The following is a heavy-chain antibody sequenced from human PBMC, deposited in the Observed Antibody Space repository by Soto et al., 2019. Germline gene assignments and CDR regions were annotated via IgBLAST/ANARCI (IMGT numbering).Heavy chain of an antibody. Sequence: PGGSLRLSCAASGFTFSSYSMNWVRQAPGKGLEWVSYISSSSSTIYYADSVKGRFTISRDNAKNSLYLQMNSLRDEDTAVYYCARDPPLTTVTQYFQHWGQGTLVTVSS. D-gene: IGHD4-17*01. J-gene: IGHJ1*01. CDR3: ARDPPLTTVTQYFQH. CDR2: ISSSSSTI. CDR1: GFTFSSYS. V-gene: IGHV3-48*02.